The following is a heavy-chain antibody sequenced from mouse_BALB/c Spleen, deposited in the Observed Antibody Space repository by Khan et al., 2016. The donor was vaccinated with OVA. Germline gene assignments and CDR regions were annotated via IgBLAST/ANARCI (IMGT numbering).Heavy chain of an antibody. V-gene: IGHV1-80*01. Sequence: VQLQESGAELVRPGSSVKISCKASGYAFSSYWMHWMKQRPGQGLEWIGQIYPGDGDTDDNGQFKGKATLTADTSSSTAYMLLSSLTSDDSAVYCCARAYGYWYFDYWGPGTTVTVSS. D-gene: IGHD1-1*01. CDR2: IYPGDGDT. J-gene: IGHJ1*01. CDR3: ARAYGYWYFDY. CDR1: GYAFSSYW.